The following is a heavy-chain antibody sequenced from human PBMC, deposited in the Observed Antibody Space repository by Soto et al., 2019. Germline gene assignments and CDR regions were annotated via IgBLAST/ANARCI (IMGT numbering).Heavy chain of an antibody. CDR1: GFTFSSYS. Sequence: GGSLRLSCAASGFTFSSYSMNWVRQAPGKGLEWVSSISSSSSYIYYADSVKGRFTISRDNAKNSLYLQMNSLRAEDTAVYYCARDLVGATPHFDYWGRGTLVTVSS. D-gene: IGHD1-26*01. CDR2: ISSSSSYI. J-gene: IGHJ4*02. CDR3: ARDLVGATPHFDY. V-gene: IGHV3-21*01.